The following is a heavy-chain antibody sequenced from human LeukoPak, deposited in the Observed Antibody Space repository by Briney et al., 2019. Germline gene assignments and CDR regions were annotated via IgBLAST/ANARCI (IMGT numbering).Heavy chain of an antibody. Sequence: GASVKVSCKASGYTFSDYYMHWVRQAPGQGLEWMGWINPNSGGTNYVQKFQGRVTMTRDTSISTAYMEVSRLRSDDTAMYYCARADGSAWPTGEFDYWGQGTLVTVSS. CDR3: ARADGSAWPTGEFDY. V-gene: IGHV1-2*02. J-gene: IGHJ4*02. CDR1: GYTFSDYY. CDR2: INPNSGGT. D-gene: IGHD6-19*01.